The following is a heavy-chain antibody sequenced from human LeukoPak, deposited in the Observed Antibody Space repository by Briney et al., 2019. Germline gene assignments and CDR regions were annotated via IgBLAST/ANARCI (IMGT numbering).Heavy chain of an antibody. Sequence: GGSLRLSCAASGFTFDDYGMSWVRQAPGKGLEWVSGINWNGGSTGYADSVKGRFTISRDNAKNSLYLQMNSLRAEDTALYHCVRIYYDSSGYYYFDYWGQGTLVTVSS. CDR2: INWNGGST. J-gene: IGHJ4*02. CDR1: GFTFDDYG. D-gene: IGHD3-22*01. CDR3: VRIYYDSSGYYYFDY. V-gene: IGHV3-20*01.